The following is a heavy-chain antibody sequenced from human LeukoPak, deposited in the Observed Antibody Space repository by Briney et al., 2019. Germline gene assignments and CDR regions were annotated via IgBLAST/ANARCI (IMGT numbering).Heavy chain of an antibody. V-gene: IGHV4-34*01. D-gene: IGHD6-13*01. CDR2: INHSGST. CDR1: GGSFSGYY. J-gene: IGHJ6*03. Sequence: SETLSLTCAVYGGSFSGYYWSWIRQPPGKGLEWLGEINHSGSTNYNPSLKSRVTISVDTSKNQFSLKLSSVTAADTAVYYCARGKGTAAAGTSRPRYYYYYMDVWGKGTTVTVSS. CDR3: ARGKGTAAAGTSRPRYYYYYMDV.